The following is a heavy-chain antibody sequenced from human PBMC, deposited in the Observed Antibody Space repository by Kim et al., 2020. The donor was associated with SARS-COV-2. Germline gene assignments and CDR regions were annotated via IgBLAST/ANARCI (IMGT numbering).Heavy chain of an antibody. Sequence: SETLSLTCAVYGGSFSGYYWSWIRQPPGKGLEWIGEINHSGSTNYNPSLKSRVTISVDTSKNQFSLKLSSVTAAETAVYYCARGGTAIELWFGRFGMGV. CDR2: INHSGST. D-gene: IGHD3-10*01. V-gene: IGHV4-34*01. CDR1: GGSFSGYY. CDR3: ARGGTAIELWFGRFGMGV. J-gene: IGHJ6*01.